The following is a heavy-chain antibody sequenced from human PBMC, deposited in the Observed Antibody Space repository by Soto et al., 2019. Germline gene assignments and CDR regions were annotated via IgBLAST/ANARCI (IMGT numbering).Heavy chain of an antibody. J-gene: IGHJ5*02. CDR2: IIPIFGTA. CDR1: GGNFSSYA. CDR3: ARSYCSGGSCYSNWFDP. V-gene: IGHV1-69*12. Sequence: QVQLVQSGAEVKKPGSSVKVSCKASGGNFSSYAISWMQQAPGQGLEWMGGIIPIFGTANYAQKFQGRVTITADESTSTAYMELSSLRSEDTAVYYCARSYCSGGSCYSNWFDPWGQGTLVTVSS. D-gene: IGHD2-15*01.